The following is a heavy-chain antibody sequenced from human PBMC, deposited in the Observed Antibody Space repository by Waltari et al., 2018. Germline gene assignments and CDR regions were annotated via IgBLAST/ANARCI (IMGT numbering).Heavy chain of an antibody. Sequence: QVQLQESGTELVEPWETLSLTCAVYEGSFSAFFWSWVRQAPGKGLEWIGEINHGVKTDYNPALKCRLFMSVDPSKNQFSLMLSSVTAADTAVYYCVRSHCIGDSCFRYFDSWGQGTLVTVSS. CDR3: VRSHCIGDSCFRYFDS. CDR1: EGSFSAFF. D-gene: IGHD2-15*01. CDR2: INHGVKT. J-gene: IGHJ4*02. V-gene: IGHV4-34*10.